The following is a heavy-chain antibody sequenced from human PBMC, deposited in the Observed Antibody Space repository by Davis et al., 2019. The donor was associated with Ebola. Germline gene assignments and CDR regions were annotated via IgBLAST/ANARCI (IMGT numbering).Heavy chain of an antibody. CDR3: VRSNSWYGDY. V-gene: IGHV1-18*04. D-gene: IGHD6-13*01. CDR1: GFSFTDYG. Sequence: AASVTVSCKASGFSFTDYGITWVRQAPGQGLEFMGWISAYTGHTNYAQNFQGRIAMTIDTSTNTLYMELRSLRSDDTAMYYCVRSNSWYGDYWGRGTLVTVSS. J-gene: IGHJ4*02. CDR2: ISAYTGHT.